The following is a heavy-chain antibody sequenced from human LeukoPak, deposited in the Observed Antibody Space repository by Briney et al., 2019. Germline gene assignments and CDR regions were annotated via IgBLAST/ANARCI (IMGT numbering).Heavy chain of an antibody. Sequence: SETLSLTCTVSGGSISSSSYYWGWIRQPPGKGLEWIGSIYYSGSTYYNPSLKSRVTISVDTSKNQFSLKLSSVTAADTAVYYCARLEWVPTGYSSGWYPDYWGQGTLVTVSS. V-gene: IGHV4-39*07. CDR2: IYYSGST. CDR3: ARLEWVPTGYSSGWYPDY. J-gene: IGHJ4*02. D-gene: IGHD6-19*01. CDR1: GGSISSSSYY.